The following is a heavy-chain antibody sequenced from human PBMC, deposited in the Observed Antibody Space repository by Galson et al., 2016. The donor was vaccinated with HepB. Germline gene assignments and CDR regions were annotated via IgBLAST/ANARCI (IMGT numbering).Heavy chain of an antibody. Sequence: SLRLSCAASGFTFGDYAMHWVRQAPGKGLEWVSGISWNSGTVGYTDSVKGRFTISRDNAKNSLYLQMDSLRSDDTAVYYCARDASGSGSSSEAAYANCWGQGTLVTVTS. CDR1: GFTFGDYA. J-gene: IGHJ4*02. D-gene: IGHD1-26*01. CDR2: ISWNSGTV. CDR3: ARDASGSGSSSEAAYANC. V-gene: IGHV3-9*01.